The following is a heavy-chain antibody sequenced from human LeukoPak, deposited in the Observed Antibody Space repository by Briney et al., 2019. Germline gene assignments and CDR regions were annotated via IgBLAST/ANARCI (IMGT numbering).Heavy chain of an antibody. D-gene: IGHD3-16*01. CDR3: ARETSQKGAHYMDV. CDR1: GGSISSYY. CDR2: IYYSGYT. V-gene: IGHV4-59*01. Sequence: KTSETLSLTRTVSGGSISSYYWSWIRQPPGKGLKWIGNIYYSGYTTYSPSLRSRVTISVDTSKNQFSLKLSSVTAADTAVYYCARETSQKGAHYMDVWGKGTTITISS. J-gene: IGHJ6*03.